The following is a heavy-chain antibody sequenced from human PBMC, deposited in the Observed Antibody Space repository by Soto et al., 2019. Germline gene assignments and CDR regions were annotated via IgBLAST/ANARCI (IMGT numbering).Heavy chain of an antibody. Sequence: SETLSLTCTVSGGSISSYYWSWIRQPPGKGLEWIGYIYYSGSTNYNPSLKSRVTISVDTSKNQFSLRLSSVTAADTAVYYCVRGGSGHDYWGQGTMVTVYS. D-gene: IGHD3-16*01. CDR1: GGSISSYY. V-gene: IGHV4-59*01. CDR3: VRGGSGHDY. CDR2: IYYSGST. J-gene: IGHJ4*02.